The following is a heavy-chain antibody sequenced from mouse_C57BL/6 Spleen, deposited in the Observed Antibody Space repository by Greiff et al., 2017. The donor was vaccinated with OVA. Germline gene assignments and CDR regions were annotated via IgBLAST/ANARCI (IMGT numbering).Heavy chain of an antibody. Sequence: EVQRVESGPVLVKPGASVKMSCKASGYTFTDYDMNWVKQSHGQSLEWIGVINPYNGGTSYNQKFKGKATLTVDKSSSTAYMELNSLTSEDSAVYYCARVTTVTYYFDYWGQGTTLTVSS. D-gene: IGHD1-1*01. CDR3: ARVTTVTYYFDY. V-gene: IGHV1-19*01. CDR2: INPYNGGT. J-gene: IGHJ2*01. CDR1: GYTFTDYD.